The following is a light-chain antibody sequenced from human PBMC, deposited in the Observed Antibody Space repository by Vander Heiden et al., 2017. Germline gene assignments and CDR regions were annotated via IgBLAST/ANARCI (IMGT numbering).Light chain of an antibody. CDR2: VVR. Sequence: SSVLTEPVSVSVSPGYTASITCVGDSVGGESVHWYQQQPRQSPELCVLVVRDRPSGIPERFSGSNSGNTATLTSTRVEAGDEADYYCQAWDSDSDHHVFGTGTKVTVL. CDR3: QAWDSDSDHHV. J-gene: IGLJ1*01. CDR1: SVGGES. V-gene: IGLV3-21*02.